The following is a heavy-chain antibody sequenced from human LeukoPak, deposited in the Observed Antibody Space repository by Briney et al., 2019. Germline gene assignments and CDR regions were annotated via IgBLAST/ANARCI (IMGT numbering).Heavy chain of an antibody. V-gene: IGHV1-18*01. D-gene: IGHD2-2*01. Sequence: ASVKVSCKTSVYTFTRYGISWVRQAPGQGLEWMGWISAYEGNTKYAQKVQGRVSMTTDTSTSTAYTELRSLRSDDTAVYYCARDNAIIPAEIADYWGQGTQVTVSS. CDR3: ARDNAIIPAEIADY. CDR2: ISAYEGNT. J-gene: IGHJ4*02. CDR1: VYTFTRYG.